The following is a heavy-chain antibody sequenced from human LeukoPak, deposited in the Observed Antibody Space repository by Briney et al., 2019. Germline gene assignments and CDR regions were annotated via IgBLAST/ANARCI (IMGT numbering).Heavy chain of an antibody. D-gene: IGHD2-8*01. CDR2: ISGSGAGT. CDR3: AKMVREFYTISYYFDY. CDR1: GFTFSGYA. J-gene: IGHJ4*02. Sequence: GGSLRLSCAASGFTFSGYAMNWVRQAPGKGLEWVSGISGSGAGTYYADSVKGRFTISRDNSKNTLYLQMKSLRADDTAVYYCAKMVREFYTISYYFDYWGQGTLVTVSS. V-gene: IGHV3-23*01.